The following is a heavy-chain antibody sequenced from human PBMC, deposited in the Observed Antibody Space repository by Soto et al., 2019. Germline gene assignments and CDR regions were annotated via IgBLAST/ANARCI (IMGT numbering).Heavy chain of an antibody. D-gene: IGHD6-25*01. V-gene: IGHV3-30*18. CDR2: ISYDGSNK. J-gene: IGHJ3*02. CDR1: GFTFSSYG. CDR3: AKALIAAADAFDI. Sequence: PGGSLRLSCAASGFTFSSYGMHWVRQAPGKGLEWVAVISYDGSNKYYADSVKGRFTISRDNSKNTLYLQMNSLRAEDTAVYYCAKALIAAADAFDIWGQGTMVTVSS.